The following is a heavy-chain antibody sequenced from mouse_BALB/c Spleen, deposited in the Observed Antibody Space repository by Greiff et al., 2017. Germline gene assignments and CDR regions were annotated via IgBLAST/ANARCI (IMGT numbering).Heavy chain of an antibody. D-gene: IGHD2-1*01. CDR3: AREDGNYFAY. CDR1: GFTFSSYA. J-gene: IGHJ3*01. Sequence: EVKVVESGGGLVKPGGSLKLSCAASGFTFSSYAMSWVRQTPEKRLEWVATISSGGSYTYYPDSVKGRFTISRDNAKNTLYLQMSSLRSEDTAMYYCAREDGNYFAYWGQGTLVTVSA. V-gene: IGHV5-9-3*01. CDR2: ISSGGSYT.